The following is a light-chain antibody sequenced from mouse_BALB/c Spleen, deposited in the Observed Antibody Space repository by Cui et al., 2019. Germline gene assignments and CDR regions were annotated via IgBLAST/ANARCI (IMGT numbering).Light chain of an antibody. CDR3: QQWSSNPLT. Sequence: QIGPNQAPAPNSGSPGEKVTMTCSASSSVSYMYWYQQKPRSSPKPWIYLTSNLASGVPARFSGSGSGTSYSLTISSMEAEDAATYYCQQWSSNPLTFGAGTKLELK. J-gene: IGKJ5*01. V-gene: IGKV4-68*01. CDR2: LTS. CDR1: SSVSY.